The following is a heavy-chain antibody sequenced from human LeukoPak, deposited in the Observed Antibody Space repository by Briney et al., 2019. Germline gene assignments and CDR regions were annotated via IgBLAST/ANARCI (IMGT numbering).Heavy chain of an antibody. CDR2: MNPNSGNT. CDR3: VRGRRGIRTLGY. CDR1: GYTFTSYD. D-gene: IGHD1-26*01. V-gene: IGHV1-8*01. Sequence: GASVKVPCKASGYTFTSYDINWVRQATGQGLEWMGWMNPNSGNTGYAQKFQGRVTMTRNTSISTAYMELSSLRSEDTAVYYCVRGRRGIRTLGYWGQGTLVTVSS. J-gene: IGHJ4*02.